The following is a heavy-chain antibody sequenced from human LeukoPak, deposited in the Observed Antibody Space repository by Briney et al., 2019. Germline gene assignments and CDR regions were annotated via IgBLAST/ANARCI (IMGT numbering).Heavy chain of an antibody. D-gene: IGHD3-10*01. J-gene: IGHJ5*02. CDR2: INTNTGNP. CDR3: ARYIIGPLGRGDNWFDP. Sequence: ASVKVSCKASGYTFTSYGISWVRQAPGQGLEWMGWINTNTGNPTYAQGFTGRFVFSLGTSVSTAYLQISSLKAEDTAVYYCARYIIGPLGRGDNWFDPWGQGTLVTVSS. CDR1: GYTFTSYG. V-gene: IGHV7-4-1*02.